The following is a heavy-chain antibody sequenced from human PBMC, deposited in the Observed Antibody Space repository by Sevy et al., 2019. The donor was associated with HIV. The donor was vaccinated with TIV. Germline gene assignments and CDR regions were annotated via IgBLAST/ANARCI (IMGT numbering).Heavy chain of an antibody. CDR3: AKAPHPVVTTSYGMDV. CDR2: IRNDGSTK. CDR1: GFIFGNYG. D-gene: IGHD2-21*02. J-gene: IGHJ6*02. V-gene: IGHV3-30*02. Sequence: GGSLRLSCAASGFIFGNYGIHWVRQAPGKGLEWMAFIRNDGSTKYYADSVKGRFTISRDNSKNSVYLQMNSLRPEDTDDYYCAKAPHPVVTTSYGMDVWGQGTTVTVSS.